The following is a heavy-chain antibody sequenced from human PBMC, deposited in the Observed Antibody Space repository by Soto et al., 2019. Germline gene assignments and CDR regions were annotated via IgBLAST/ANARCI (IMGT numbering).Heavy chain of an antibody. CDR2: IYYSGST. CDR3: ASPGYCSDGTCYPDY. V-gene: IGHV4-59*12. J-gene: IGHJ4*02. CDR1: GGSISSYY. Sequence: SETLSLTCTVSGGSISSYYWSWIRQPPGKGLEWIGYIYYSGSTNYNPSLKSRVTISVDTSKNQFSLKLSSVTAADTAVYYCASPGYCSDGTCYPDYWGQGTLVTVSS. D-gene: IGHD2-15*01.